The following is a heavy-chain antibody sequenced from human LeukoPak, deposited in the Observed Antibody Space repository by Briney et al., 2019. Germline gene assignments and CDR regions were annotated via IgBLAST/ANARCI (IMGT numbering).Heavy chain of an antibody. V-gene: IGHV4-59*01. CDR1: GGSISSYY. D-gene: IGHD3-22*01. CDR2: IYYSGST. Sequence: SETLSLTCTVSGGSISSYYWSWIRQPPGKGLEWIGYIYYSGSTNYNPSLKSRVTISVDTSKNQFSLKLSSVTAADTAVYYCARAGVFDSSGYRTDDAFDIWGQGTMVTVSS. CDR3: ARAGVFDSSGYRTDDAFDI. J-gene: IGHJ3*02.